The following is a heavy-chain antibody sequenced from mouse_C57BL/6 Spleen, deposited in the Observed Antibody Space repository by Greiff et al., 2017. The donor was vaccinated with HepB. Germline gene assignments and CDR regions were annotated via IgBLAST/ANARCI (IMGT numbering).Heavy chain of an antibody. CDR1: GFTFNTYA. Sequence: DFGGGLVQPKGSLKLSCAASGFTFNTYAMHWVRQAPGKGLEWVARIRSKSSNYATYYADSVKDRFTISRDDSQSMLYLQMNNLKTEDTAMYYCVRDSEADYYGSSYFDYWGQGTTLTVSS. CDR2: IRSKSSNYAT. CDR3: VRDSEADYYGSSYFDY. J-gene: IGHJ2*01. V-gene: IGHV10-3*01. D-gene: IGHD1-1*01.